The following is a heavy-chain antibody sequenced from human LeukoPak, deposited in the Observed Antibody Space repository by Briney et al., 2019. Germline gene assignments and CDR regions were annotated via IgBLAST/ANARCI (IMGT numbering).Heavy chain of an antibody. CDR2: IIVGSGAT. J-gene: IGHJ3*01. CDR3: AAELYGVYTDCCTFHL. CDR1: GFTFSTSA. D-gene: IGHD4-17*01. V-gene: IGHV1-58*01. Sequence: ASVKVSCKTSGFTFSTSAVQWVRQARRQRLEWIGWIIVGSGATNYAQSLQGRFTITRDMSTNAAYMELSSLGSEDSAVYYCAAELYGVYTDCCTFHLWGQGTMVTVSS.